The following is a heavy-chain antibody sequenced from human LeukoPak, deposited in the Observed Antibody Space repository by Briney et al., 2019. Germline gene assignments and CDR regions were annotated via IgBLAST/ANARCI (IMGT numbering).Heavy chain of an antibody. CDR1: GGSISGYY. D-gene: IGHD3-22*01. V-gene: IGHV4-59*08. CDR2: IYYSGST. Sequence: PSETLSLTCTVSGGSISGYYWSWIRQPPGKGLEWIGYIYYSGSTNYNPSLKSRVTISVDTSKNQFSLKLSSVTAADTAVYYCARQLYDSSGYSDYWGQGTLVTVSS. CDR3: ARQLYDSSGYSDY. J-gene: IGHJ4*02.